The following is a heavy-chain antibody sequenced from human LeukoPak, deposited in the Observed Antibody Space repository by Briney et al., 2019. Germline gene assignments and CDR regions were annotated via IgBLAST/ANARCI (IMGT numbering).Heavy chain of an antibody. CDR2: IYYSGST. D-gene: IGHD3-22*01. V-gene: IGHV4-59*01. Sequence: SETLSLTCTVSGGFISTYYWSWIRQPPGKGLEGMGYIYYSGSTNYNPSLKSRVTISVDTSKKQFSLKLSSVTAADTAVYYCAREYYYDSSGYYPPHAFDIWGQGTMVTVSS. CDR3: AREYYYDSSGYYPPHAFDI. CDR1: GGFISTYY. J-gene: IGHJ3*02.